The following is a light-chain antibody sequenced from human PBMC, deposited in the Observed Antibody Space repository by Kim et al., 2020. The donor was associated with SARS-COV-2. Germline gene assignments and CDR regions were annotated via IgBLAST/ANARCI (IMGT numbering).Light chain of an antibody. CDR1: SSDVGAYNY. J-gene: IGLJ2*01. Sequence: QSALTQPASVSGSPGQSITISCTGTSSDVGAYNYVSWYQQHPGKAPKLMIYDVSNRPSGVSNRFSGSKSGNTASLTISGLQADDETDYYCSSYTSSSTVVFGGGTQLTVL. V-gene: IGLV2-14*03. CDR3: SSYTSSSTVV. CDR2: DVS.